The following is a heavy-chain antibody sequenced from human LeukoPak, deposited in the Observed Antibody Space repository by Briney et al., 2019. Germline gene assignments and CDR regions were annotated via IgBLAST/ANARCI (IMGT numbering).Heavy chain of an antibody. CDR3: ARVDTPRYCSTTRCYWKRWFDP. V-gene: IGHV1-69*13. CDR1: GGTLSRFA. J-gene: IGHJ5*02. CDR2: IIAIFCTA. D-gene: IGHD2-2*01. Sequence: GASVNVSCKASGGTLSRFAISWVRQAPGQGLEWMGGIIAIFCTANYARKFQGRVTITAQELTDAAYVSLNSLRSEGTAGHYFARVDTPRYCSTTRCYWKRWFDPWGQGTLVTVSS.